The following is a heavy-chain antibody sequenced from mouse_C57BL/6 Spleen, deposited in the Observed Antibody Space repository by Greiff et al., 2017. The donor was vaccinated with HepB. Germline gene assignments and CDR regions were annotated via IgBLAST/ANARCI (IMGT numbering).Heavy chain of an antibody. Sequence: QVQLQQPGAELVKPGASVKLSCKASGYTFTSYWMQWVKQRPGQGLEWIGEIDPSDSYTNYNQKFKGKATVTVDTSSSTAYMQLSSLTSEDSAVYYCARSGTGAMDYWGQGTSVTVSS. CDR2: IDPSDSYT. J-gene: IGHJ4*01. D-gene: IGHD4-1*01. CDR1: GYTFTSYW. V-gene: IGHV1-50*01. CDR3: ARSGTGAMDY.